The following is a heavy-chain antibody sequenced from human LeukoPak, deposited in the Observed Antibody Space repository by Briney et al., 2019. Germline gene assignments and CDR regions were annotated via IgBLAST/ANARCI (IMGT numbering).Heavy chain of an antibody. CDR3: AKGPDCSSTSCYGNWFDP. V-gene: IGHV3-23*01. J-gene: IGHJ5*02. CDR2: ISGSGGSP. Sequence: GGSLRLSCAASGFTFSSYAMSWVRQAPGEGLEWVSAISGSGGSPYYADSVKGRFTISRDNSKNTLYLQMNSLRAEDTAVYYCAKGPDCSSTSCYGNWFDPWGQGTLVTVSS. D-gene: IGHD2-2*01. CDR1: GFTFSSYA.